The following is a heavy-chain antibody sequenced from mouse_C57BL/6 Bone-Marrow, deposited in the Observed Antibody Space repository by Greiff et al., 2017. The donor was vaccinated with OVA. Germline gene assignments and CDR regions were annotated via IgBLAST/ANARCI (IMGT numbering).Heavy chain of an antibody. Sequence: VKLMESDAELVKPGASVKISCKVSGYTFTDHTIHWMKQRPEQGLEWIGYIYPRDGSTKYNEKFKGKATLTADKSSSTAYMQLNSLTSEDSAVYFCARGYYYGSSYWFAYWGQGTLVTVSA. V-gene: IGHV1-78*01. J-gene: IGHJ3*01. CDR2: IYPRDGST. CDR3: ARGYYYGSSYWFAY. CDR1: GYTFTDHT. D-gene: IGHD1-1*01.